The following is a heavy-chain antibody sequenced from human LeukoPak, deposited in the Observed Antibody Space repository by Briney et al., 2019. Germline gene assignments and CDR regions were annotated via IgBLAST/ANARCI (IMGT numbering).Heavy chain of an antibody. Sequence: GGSLRLSCAASGFTFSSYSMSWVRQAPGKGLEWVSSISSSSSYIYYADSVKGRFTISRDNAKNSLYLQMNSLRAEDTAVYYCARGGSSGWYAYYFDYWGQGTLVTVSS. V-gene: IGHV3-21*01. J-gene: IGHJ4*02. D-gene: IGHD6-19*01. CDR1: GFTFSSYS. CDR2: ISSSSSYI. CDR3: ARGGSSGWYAYYFDY.